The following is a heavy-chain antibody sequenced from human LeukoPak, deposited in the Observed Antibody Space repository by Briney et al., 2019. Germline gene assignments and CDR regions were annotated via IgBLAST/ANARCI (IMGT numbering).Heavy chain of an antibody. V-gene: IGHV3-21*01. CDR3: ARDRGYNWNDFDAFDI. J-gene: IGHJ3*02. CDR2: ISSSSSYI. Sequence: PGGSLRLSCSASGFTFSSYSMNWVRQAPGKGLEWVSSISSSSSYIYYADSVKGRFTISRDNAKNSLYLQMNSLRAEDTAVYYCARDRGYNWNDFDAFDIWGQGTMVTVSS. D-gene: IGHD1-20*01. CDR1: GFTFSSYS.